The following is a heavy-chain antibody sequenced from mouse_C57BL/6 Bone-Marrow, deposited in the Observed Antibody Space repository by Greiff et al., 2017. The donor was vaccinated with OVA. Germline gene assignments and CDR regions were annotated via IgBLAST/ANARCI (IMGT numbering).Heavy chain of an antibody. D-gene: IGHD2-12*01. Sequence: VHVKQSGAELVRPGASVKLSCTASGFNIKDDYMHWVKQRPEQGLEWIGWLAPENGDTEYASKFQGKATITADTSSNTAYLQLSSLTSEDTAVYYCTRLYSGAYWGQGTLVTVSA. CDR2: LAPENGDT. J-gene: IGHJ3*01. V-gene: IGHV14-4*01. CDR1: GFNIKDDY. CDR3: TRLYSGAY.